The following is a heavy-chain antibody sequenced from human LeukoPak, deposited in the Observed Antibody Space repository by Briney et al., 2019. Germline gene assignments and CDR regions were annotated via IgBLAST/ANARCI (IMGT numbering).Heavy chain of an antibody. Sequence: GRSLRLSCAASGFTFSSYGMHWVRQAPGKGLEWVAVIWYDGSNKYYADSVKGRFTISRDNSKNTLYLQMNSLKTEDTAVYYCATASITRSAFDIWGQGTMVTVSS. CDR3: ATASITRSAFDI. J-gene: IGHJ3*02. V-gene: IGHV3-33*01. D-gene: IGHD3-10*01. CDR1: GFTFSSYG. CDR2: IWYDGSNK.